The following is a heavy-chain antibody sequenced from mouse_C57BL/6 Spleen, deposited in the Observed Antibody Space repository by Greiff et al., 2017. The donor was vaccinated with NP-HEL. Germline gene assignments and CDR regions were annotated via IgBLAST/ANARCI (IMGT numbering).Heavy chain of an antibody. Sequence: EVMLVESGGGLVQPGGSLKLSCAASGFTFSDYYMYWVRQTPEKRLEWVAYISNGGGSTYYPDTVQGRFTISRDTAKNTLYLQMSRLKSEDTAMYYCARQGGIYYGNYGYAMDDWGQGTSVTVSS. D-gene: IGHD2-1*01. V-gene: IGHV5-12*01. CDR3: ARQGGIYYGNYGYAMDD. CDR2: ISNGGGST. J-gene: IGHJ4*01. CDR1: GFTFSDYY.